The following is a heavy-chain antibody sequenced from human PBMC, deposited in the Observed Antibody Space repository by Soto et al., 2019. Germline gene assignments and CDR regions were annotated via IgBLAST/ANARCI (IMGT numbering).Heavy chain of an antibody. CDR3: ARDSIAAAGKFDY. V-gene: IGHV1-69*13. CDR1: GGTFSSYA. J-gene: IGHJ4*02. Sequence: ASVKVSCKASGGTFSSYAISWVRQAPGQGLEWMGGIIPSFGTANYAQKFQGRVTITADESTSTAYMELSSLRSEDTAVYYCARDSIAAAGKFDYWGQGTLVTVSS. D-gene: IGHD6-13*01. CDR2: IIPSFGTA.